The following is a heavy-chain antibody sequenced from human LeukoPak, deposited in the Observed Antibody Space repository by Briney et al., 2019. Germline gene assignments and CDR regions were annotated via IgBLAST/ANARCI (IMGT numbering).Heavy chain of an antibody. CDR2: IYPGDSDT. V-gene: IGHV5-51*01. CDR1: GYTSTNYW. D-gene: IGHD5-18*01. CDR3: ARLGTAIVARYFDF. J-gene: IGHJ4*02. Sequence: GESLKISCKASGYTSTNYWIGWVRQMPGKGLEWMGTIYPGDSDTRYSPSFQGQVSISADKSTNTAYLQWSSLKASDTAIYYCARLGTAIVARYFDFWGQGTLVTVSS.